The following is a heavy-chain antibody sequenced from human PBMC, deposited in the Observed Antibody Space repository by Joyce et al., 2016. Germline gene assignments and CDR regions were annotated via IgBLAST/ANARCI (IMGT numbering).Heavy chain of an antibody. CDR2: IFWDDDK. D-gene: IGHD3-9*01. J-gene: IGHJ3*01. Sequence: QITLKESGPTLVKPTQTLTLTCTFSGFSLTTTGVGVGWIRHPPGKALEWLALIFWDDDKRYSPSLESRLTITKDTSKNHVVFTMANMDPVDTATYYCARLDVLTGHFRVNAFDFWGQGTRVTVSS. V-gene: IGHV2-5*02. CDR1: GFSLTTTGVG. CDR3: ARLDVLTGHFRVNAFDF.